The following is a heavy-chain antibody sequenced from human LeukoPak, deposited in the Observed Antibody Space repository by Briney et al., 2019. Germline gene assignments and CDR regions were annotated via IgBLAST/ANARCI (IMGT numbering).Heavy chain of an antibody. V-gene: IGHV3-23*01. J-gene: IGHJ4*02. CDR1: GFTFSSYS. CDR3: AKEENYYDSSGYLGD. Sequence: PGGSLRLSCAASGFTFSSYSMNWVRQAPGKGLEWVSAISGSGGSTYYADSVKGRFTISRDNSKNTLYLQMNSLRAEDTAVYYCAKEENYYDSSGYLGDWGQGTLVTVSS. D-gene: IGHD3-22*01. CDR2: ISGSGGST.